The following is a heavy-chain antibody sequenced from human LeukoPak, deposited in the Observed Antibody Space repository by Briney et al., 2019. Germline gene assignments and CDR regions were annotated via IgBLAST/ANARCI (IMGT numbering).Heavy chain of an antibody. Sequence: PGGSLRLSCVVSGFTFSSYNMNWVRQAPGKGLEWASSISSSSTYIYYAHSAKGRFTISRENAKNSVYLQMNSLRAEDTAVYYCARVSPNTVTTLQYFDYWGQGTLVTVSS. CDR2: ISSSSTYI. CDR3: ARVSPNTVTTLQYFDY. D-gene: IGHD4-17*01. J-gene: IGHJ4*02. CDR1: GFTFSSYN. V-gene: IGHV3-21*01.